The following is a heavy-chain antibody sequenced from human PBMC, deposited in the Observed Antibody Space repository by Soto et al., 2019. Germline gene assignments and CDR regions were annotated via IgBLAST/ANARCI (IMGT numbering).Heavy chain of an antibody. V-gene: IGHV2-5*02. Sequence: QITLKESGPTLVKPTQTLTLTCTFSGFSLSTSGVGVGWIRQPPGKALAWLALIYWDDDKRYSPSLKCRLTITKDTSKNQVVLTMTNINPVDTATYYCAHRGPSHDWNGAFDIWGQGTMVTVSS. CDR3: AHRGPSHDWNGAFDI. CDR1: GFSLSTSGVG. CDR2: IYWDDDK. D-gene: IGHD1-1*01. J-gene: IGHJ3*02.